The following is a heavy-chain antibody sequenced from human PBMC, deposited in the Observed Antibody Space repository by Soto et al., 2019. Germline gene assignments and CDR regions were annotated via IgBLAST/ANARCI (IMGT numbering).Heavy chain of an antibody. V-gene: IGHV1-8*01. Sequence: ASVKVSCEASGYTFTIYDINCGRQATGQGLEGMGWMNRNSGNTGYAQRFQGRVTMTRNTSISTAYMDLSSLRSEDTALYYCGRAQHFWSGYQGDFDSCRQGPLVTVSS. CDR1: GYTFTIYD. CDR2: MNRNSGNT. D-gene: IGHD3-3*02. J-gene: IGHJ5*01. CDR3: GRAQHFWSGYQGDFDS.